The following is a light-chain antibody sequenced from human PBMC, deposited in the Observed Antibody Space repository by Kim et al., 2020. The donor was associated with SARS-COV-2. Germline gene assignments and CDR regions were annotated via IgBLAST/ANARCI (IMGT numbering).Light chain of an antibody. CDR3: QKYNTAPWT. V-gene: IGKV1-27*01. J-gene: IGKJ1*01. CDR1: QGISYY. Sequence: DIQMTQSPSSLSASVGDRVTITCRASQGISYYLAWYQQKPGRVPKLLIYAASTLQSGVPSRFSGSASGTDFTLTISSLQPEDVATYYCQKYNTAPWTFGQGTKVDIK. CDR2: AAS.